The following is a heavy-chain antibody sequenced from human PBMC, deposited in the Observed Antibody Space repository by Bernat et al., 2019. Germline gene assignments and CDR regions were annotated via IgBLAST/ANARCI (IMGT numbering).Heavy chain of an antibody. CDR3: SRGLGSGWYIDI. J-gene: IGHJ3*02. D-gene: IGHD6-19*01. V-gene: IGHV3-49*04. CDR1: GFAFGDYA. CDR2: IRSKTYGGTT. Sequence: EVQLVESGGGLVQPGRSLRLSCRASGFAFGDYALTWVRQAPGKGLEWVGFIRSKTYGGTTESAASVKGRFTNSRDDSKSIAYLQMNSLKTEDTAVYYCSRGLGSGWYIDIWGQGTVVTVSS.